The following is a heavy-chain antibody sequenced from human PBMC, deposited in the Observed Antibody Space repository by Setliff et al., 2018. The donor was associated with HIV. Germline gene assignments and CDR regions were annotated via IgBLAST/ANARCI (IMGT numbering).Heavy chain of an antibody. CDR1: GFTFSIYT. V-gene: IGHV3-21*04. CDR2: VTISGGK. J-gene: IGHJ4*02. CDR3: ARDLAY. Sequence: GSLRLSCAASGFTFSIYTINWVRQAPGKGLEWVSSVTISGGKYYADSLKGRFTVSRDNARNLVFLEMSSLKVEDTAVYYCARDLAYWGQGTLVTVSS.